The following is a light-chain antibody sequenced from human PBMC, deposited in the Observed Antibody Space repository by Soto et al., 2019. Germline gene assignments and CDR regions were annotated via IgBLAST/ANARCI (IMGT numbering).Light chain of an antibody. CDR2: GAS. Sequence: ETVLTQSPGTLYFSPGERATLSCRASQSVGNSHVAWYQQRRGLPPRLLIYGASNRATGIPDRFSGNGSGADFTLTISRLEPEDFAVYFCQQYGNSPPGTFGQGTRLEIK. V-gene: IGKV3-20*01. CDR1: QSVGNSH. CDR3: QQYGNSPPGT. J-gene: IGKJ5*01.